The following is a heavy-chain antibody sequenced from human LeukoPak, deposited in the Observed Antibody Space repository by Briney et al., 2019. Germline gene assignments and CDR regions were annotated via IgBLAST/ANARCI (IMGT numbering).Heavy chain of an antibody. V-gene: IGHV1-69*06. CDR2: IIPIFGTA. CDR1: GGTFSNYA. J-gene: IGHJ6*03. D-gene: IGHD3-10*01. Sequence: GASVKVSCKASGGTFSNYAISWVRQAPGQGLEWMGGIIPIFGTANYAQRFRGRVTITADKSTRTAYMELSRLRSDDTAVYYCARDLSGATVRGLYYMDVWGKGTTVTISS. CDR3: ARDLSGATVRGLYYMDV.